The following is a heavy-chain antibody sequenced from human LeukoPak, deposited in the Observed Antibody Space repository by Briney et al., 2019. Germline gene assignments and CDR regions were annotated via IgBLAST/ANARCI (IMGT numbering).Heavy chain of an antibody. Sequence: GGSLRLSCAAPGFTFSSYSMNWVRQAPGRGLEWVSSISSSSSYIYYADSVKGRFTISRDNAKNSLYLQMNSLRAEDTAVYYCAREQAGYNFDYWGQGTLVTVSS. CDR1: GFTFSSYS. V-gene: IGHV3-21*01. CDR2: ISSSSSYI. J-gene: IGHJ4*02. CDR3: AREQAGYNFDY. D-gene: IGHD5-24*01.